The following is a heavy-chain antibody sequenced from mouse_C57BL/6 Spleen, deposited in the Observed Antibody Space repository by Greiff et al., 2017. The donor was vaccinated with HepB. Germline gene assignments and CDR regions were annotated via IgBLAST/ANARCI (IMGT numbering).Heavy chain of an antibody. Sequence: QVQLQQSGAELARPGASVKMSCKASGYTFTSYTMHWVKQRPGQGLEWIGYINPSSGYTKYNQKFKDKATLTADKSSSTAYMQLSSLTSEDSAVYYCARSSGSSLYYAMDYWGQGTSVTVSS. D-gene: IGHD1-1*01. CDR2: INPSSGYT. CDR1: GYTFTSYT. CDR3: ARSSGSSLYYAMDY. V-gene: IGHV1-4*01. J-gene: IGHJ4*01.